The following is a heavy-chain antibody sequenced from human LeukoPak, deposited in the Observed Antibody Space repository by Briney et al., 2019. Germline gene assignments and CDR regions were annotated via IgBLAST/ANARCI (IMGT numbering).Heavy chain of an antibody. V-gene: IGHV4-59*11. J-gene: IGHJ4*02. CDR3: ARDRYSYGYGYYFDY. Sequence: SETLSPTCTVSGGSISSHYWSWIRQPPGKGLEWIGYIYYSRSTNYNPSLKSRVTISVDTSKNQFSLKLSSVTAADTAVYYCARDRYSYGYGYYFDYWGQGTLVTVSS. CDR2: IYYSRST. CDR1: GGSISSHY. D-gene: IGHD5-18*01.